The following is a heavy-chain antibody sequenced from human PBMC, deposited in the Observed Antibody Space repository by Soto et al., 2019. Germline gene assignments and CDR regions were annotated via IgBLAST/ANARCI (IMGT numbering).Heavy chain of an antibody. CDR2: ISYDGSNK. V-gene: IGHV3-30*18. CDR1: GFTFSSYG. J-gene: IGHJ6*02. D-gene: IGHD5-18*01. Sequence: GSLRLSCAASGFTFSSYGMHWVRQAPGKGLEWVAVISYDGSNKYYADSVKGRFTISRDNSKNTLYLQMNSLRAEDTAVYYCAKGLGIQLYYYYGMDVWGQGTTVTVSS. CDR3: AKGLGIQLYYYYGMDV.